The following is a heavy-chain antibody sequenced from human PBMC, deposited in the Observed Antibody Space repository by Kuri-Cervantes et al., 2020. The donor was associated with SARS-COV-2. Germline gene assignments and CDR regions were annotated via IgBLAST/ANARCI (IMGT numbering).Heavy chain of an antibody. Sequence: ASVKVSCKASGYTFTGYYMHWVRQAPGQGLEWMGWINPNRGDTNYAQRFQGRVTMTRDTSSTTAYMELVSLRSDDTAVYYCARMGPLSNMIVYDALDIWGQGTRVTVSS. CDR3: ARMGPLSNMIVYDALDI. V-gene: IGHV1-2*02. CDR2: INPNRGDT. CDR1: GYTFTGYY. D-gene: IGHD3-22*01. J-gene: IGHJ3*02.